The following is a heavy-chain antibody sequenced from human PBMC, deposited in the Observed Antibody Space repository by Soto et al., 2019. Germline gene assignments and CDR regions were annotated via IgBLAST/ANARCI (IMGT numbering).Heavy chain of an antibody. V-gene: IGHV3-7*01. CDR3: AREGTTVNLPYYYYYMDV. CDR2: IKQDGSEK. D-gene: IGHD4-17*01. Sequence: PGGSLRLSCAASGFTFSSYWMSWVRQAPGKGLEWVANIKQDGSEKYYVDSVKGRFTISRDNAKNSLYLQMNSLRAEDTAVYYCAREGTTVNLPYYYYYMDVWGKGTTVTVSS. J-gene: IGHJ6*03. CDR1: GFTFSSYW.